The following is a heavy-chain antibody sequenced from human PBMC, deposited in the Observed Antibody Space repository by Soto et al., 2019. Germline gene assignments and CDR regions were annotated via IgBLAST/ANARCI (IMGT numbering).Heavy chain of an antibody. CDR1: GYTFTGYY. V-gene: IGHV1-2*04. J-gene: IGHJ4*02. CDR3: ARGHVGSSWYLDDY. CDR2: INPNSGGT. D-gene: IGHD6-13*01. Sequence: ASVKVSCKASGYTFTGYYMHWVRQAPGQGLEWMGWINPNSGGTNYAQKFQGWVTMTRDTSISTAYMELSRLRSDDTAVYYCARGHVGSSWYLDDYWGQGTLVTVSS.